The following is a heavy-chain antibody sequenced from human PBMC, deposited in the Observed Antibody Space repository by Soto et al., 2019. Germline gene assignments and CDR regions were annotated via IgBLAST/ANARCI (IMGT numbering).Heavy chain of an antibody. CDR1: GYTFTSYG. V-gene: IGHV1-18*01. D-gene: IGHD4-17*01. J-gene: IGHJ4*02. CDR2: ISAYNGNT. CDR3: AREHLDDYGDYRFDY. Sequence: GASVKVSCKASGYTFTSYGISWVRQAPGQGLEWMGWISAYNGNTNYAQKHQGRVTMTTDTSTSTAYMELRSLRSDDTAVYYCAREHLDDYGDYRFDYWGQGTLLTVSS.